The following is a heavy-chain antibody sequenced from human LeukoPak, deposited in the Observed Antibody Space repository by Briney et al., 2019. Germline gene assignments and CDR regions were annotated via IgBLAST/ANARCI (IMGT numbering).Heavy chain of an antibody. CDR3: ASGSLGVRGVTPFDY. J-gene: IGHJ4*02. CDR2: INPSGGST. D-gene: IGHD3-10*01. V-gene: IGHV1-46*03. Sequence: ASVKVSCKASGYTFTSYYMHWVRQAPGQGLEWMGIINPSGGSTSYAQKFQGRVTMTRDTSTSTVYMELSSLRSEDTAVYYCASGSLGVRGVTPFDYWGQGTLVTVSP. CDR1: GYTFTSYY.